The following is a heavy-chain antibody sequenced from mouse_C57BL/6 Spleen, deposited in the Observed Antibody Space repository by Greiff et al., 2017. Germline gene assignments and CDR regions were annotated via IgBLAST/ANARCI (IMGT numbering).Heavy chain of an antibody. V-gene: IGHV1-72*01. Sequence: QVQLQQPGAELVKPGASVKLSCKASGYTFTSYWMHWVKQRPGRGLEWIGRIDPNSGGTKYNEKFKSKATLTVDKPSSTAYMQLSSLTSEDAAVYYCSRGRGRDYDYGYAMDYWGQGTSVTVSS. CDR3: SRGRGRDYDYGYAMDY. CDR1: GYTFTSYW. J-gene: IGHJ4*01. CDR2: IDPNSGGT. D-gene: IGHD1-2*01.